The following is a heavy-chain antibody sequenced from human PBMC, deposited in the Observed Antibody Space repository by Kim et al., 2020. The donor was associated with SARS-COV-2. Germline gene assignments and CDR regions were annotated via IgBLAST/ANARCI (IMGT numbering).Heavy chain of an antibody. V-gene: IGHV3-15*01. CDR2: IKSKTHGGTT. CDR3: TGFGEGY. D-gene: IGHD3-10*01. J-gene: IGHJ4*02. Sequence: GGSLRLSCAASAFTFSNAWMHWVRQAPGKGLEWVAIIKSKTHGGTTDYAAPVKGRFTISRDDSKNTLYLQMNTLKTEDTAVYYCTGFGEGYWGQGTLVT. CDR1: AFTFSNAW.